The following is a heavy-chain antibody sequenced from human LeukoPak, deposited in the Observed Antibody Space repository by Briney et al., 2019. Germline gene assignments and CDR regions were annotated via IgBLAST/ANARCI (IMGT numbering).Heavy chain of an antibody. D-gene: IGHD3-3*01. CDR1: GFTFSSYA. J-gene: IGHJ5*02. V-gene: IGHV3-23*01. CDR2: ISGSGGST. CDR3: AKDYTSYYDFWSGYYTANWFDP. Sequence: PGGSLRLSCAASGFTFSSYAMSWVRQAPGKGLEWVSAISGSGGSTYYADSVKGRFTISRDNSKNTLYLQMNSLRAEDTAVYYCAKDYTSYYDFWSGYYTANWFDPWGQGTLVTVSS.